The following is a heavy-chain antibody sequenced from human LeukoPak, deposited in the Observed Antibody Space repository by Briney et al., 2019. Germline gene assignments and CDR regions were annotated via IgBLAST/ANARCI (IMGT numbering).Heavy chain of an antibody. D-gene: IGHD2-2*01. CDR2: ISYDGSNK. V-gene: IGHV3-30*03. CDR3: VRDYQFIQEV. J-gene: IGHJ6*02. CDR1: GFTFSSYG. Sequence: GGSLRLSCAASGFTFSSYGMHWVRQAPGKGLEWVAVISYDGSNKYYADSVKGRFTISRDNAKNALYLQMDILRVEDTALYFCVRDYQFIQEVWGQGTTVTVSS.